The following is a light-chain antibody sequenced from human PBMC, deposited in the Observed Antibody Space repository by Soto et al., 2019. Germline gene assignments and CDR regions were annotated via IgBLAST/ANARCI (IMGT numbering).Light chain of an antibody. V-gene: IGKV3-15*01. CDR3: HQYNNWPLT. Sequence: EIVMTQSPATLSVSPGERATLSCRASQSVSSNLAWYQQKPGQAPRLLIYGASTRATGIPAQFSGSGSGTEFTLTISSLQSEDFAVYYCHQYNNWPLTFGGGTKVEIK. CDR2: GAS. CDR1: QSVSSN. J-gene: IGKJ4*01.